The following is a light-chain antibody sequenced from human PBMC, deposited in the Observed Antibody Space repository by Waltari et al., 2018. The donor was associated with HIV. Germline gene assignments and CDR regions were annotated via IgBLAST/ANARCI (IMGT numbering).Light chain of an antibody. CDR3: ATWDDILNGVV. CDR2: SNN. J-gene: IGLJ2*01. Sequence: QSVLTQPPSASGTPGQRVTISCSGSSSNIGSNTVNWYQQLPGTAPKLLIHSNNQRPSGVPDRCSGSKSGTSASLAISGLQSEDEADYYCATWDDILNGVVFGGGTKLTVL. CDR1: SSNIGSNT. V-gene: IGLV1-44*01.